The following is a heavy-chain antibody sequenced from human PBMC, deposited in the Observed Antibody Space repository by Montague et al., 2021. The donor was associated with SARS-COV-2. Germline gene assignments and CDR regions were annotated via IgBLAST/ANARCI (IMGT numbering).Heavy chain of an antibody. J-gene: IGHJ4*02. D-gene: IGHD3-9*01. CDR3: ARPANILSGFYNHPFEY. V-gene: IGHV4-61*01. Sequence: SETLSLTCTVSGGSVISGTYFWSWIRQPPGKGLEWVAYIYDSYTTNNNPSFWSRVCMSSDRSKNQFSLKLTSVTPADTSVYYCARPANILSGFYNHPFEYWGQGTLVTVSS. CDR2: IYDSYTT. CDR1: GGSVISGTYF.